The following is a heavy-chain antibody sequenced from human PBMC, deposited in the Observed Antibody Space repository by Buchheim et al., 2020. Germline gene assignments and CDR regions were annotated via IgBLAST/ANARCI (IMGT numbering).Heavy chain of an antibody. CDR3: AKPGAYCSSTSCLSHYYYYYYMDV. D-gene: IGHD2-2*01. J-gene: IGHJ6*03. CDR1: GFTFSSYA. CDR2: ISGSGGST. V-gene: IGHV3-23*01. Sequence: EVQLLESGGGLVQPGGSLRLSCAASGFTFSSYAMSWVRQAPGKGLEWVSAISGSGGSTYYADSVKGRFTISRANSKNTLYLQMNSLRAEDTAVYYCAKPGAYCSSTSCLSHYYYYYYMDVWGKGTT.